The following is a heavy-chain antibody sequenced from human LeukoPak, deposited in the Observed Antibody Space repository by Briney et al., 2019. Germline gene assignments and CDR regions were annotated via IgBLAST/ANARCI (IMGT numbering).Heavy chain of an antibody. D-gene: IGHD3-22*01. CDR3: ARDMVVVIIPGDLDAFDI. CDR2: ISGSSSYI. Sequence: GESLRLSCAASGFTFSSYSMNWVRQAPGKGLEWVSSISGSSSYIYYADSVKGRFTISRDNAKNSLYLQMNSLRAEDTAVYYCARDMVVVIIPGDLDAFDIWGQGTMVTVSS. V-gene: IGHV3-21*01. J-gene: IGHJ3*02. CDR1: GFTFSSYS.